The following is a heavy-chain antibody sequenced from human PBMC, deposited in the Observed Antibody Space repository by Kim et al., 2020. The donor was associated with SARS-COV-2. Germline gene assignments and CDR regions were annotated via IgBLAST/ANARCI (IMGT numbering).Heavy chain of an antibody. V-gene: IGHV3-33*08. CDR2: IWYDGSNK. D-gene: IGHD2-2*01. CDR1: GFTFSSYG. J-gene: IGHJ6*02. CDR3: ARDTTGSSAQNYYYGMGV. Sequence: GGSLRLSCAASGFTFSSYGMHWVRQAPGKGLEWVAVIWYDGSNKYYADSVKGRFTISRDNSKNTLYLQMNSLRAEDTAVYYCARDTTGSSAQNYYYGMGVWGQGTPGTVS.